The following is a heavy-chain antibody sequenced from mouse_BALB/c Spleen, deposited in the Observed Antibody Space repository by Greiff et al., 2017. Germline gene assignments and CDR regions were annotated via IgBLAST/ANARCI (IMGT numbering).Heavy chain of an antibody. Sequence: EVKLVESGPGLVKPSQSLSLTCSVTGYSITSGYYWNWIRQFPGNKLEWMGYISYDGSNNYNPSLKNRISITRDTSKNQFFLKLNSVTTEDTATYYCARDDWGGGFAYWGQGTLVTVSA. CDR2: ISYDGSN. CDR3: ARDDWGGGFAY. D-gene: IGHD2-4*01. J-gene: IGHJ3*01. CDR1: GYSITSGYY. V-gene: IGHV3-6*02.